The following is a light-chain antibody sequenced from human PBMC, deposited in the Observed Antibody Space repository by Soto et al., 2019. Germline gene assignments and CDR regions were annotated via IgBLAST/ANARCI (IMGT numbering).Light chain of an antibody. J-gene: IGLJ2*01. CDR1: SSDVGGYNY. Sequence: QSALTQPASVSGSPGQSITISCTGTSSDVGGYNYVSWYQQHPGKAPKFMIYDVSNRPSGVSNRFSCSKSGNTASLTISGLQAEDEADYYCSSYTSSSVVFGGGTKLTVL. CDR3: SSYTSSSVV. CDR2: DVS. V-gene: IGLV2-14*01.